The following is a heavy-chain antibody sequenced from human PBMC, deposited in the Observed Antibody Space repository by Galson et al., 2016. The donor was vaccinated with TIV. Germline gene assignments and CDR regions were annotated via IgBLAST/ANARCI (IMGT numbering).Heavy chain of an antibody. CDR2: IYWDDLK. J-gene: IGHJ4*02. D-gene: IGHD3-22*01. V-gene: IGHV2-5*02. Sequence: PALVKPTQTLTLTCSFSGFSLSTRGVGVGWIRQHPGKALEWLALIYWDDLKRYRPALENRLTITKDTPKNQVVLTMTNMDPVDPATYNCARFYDSTGYPWDYWGQGTLFTVSS. CDR3: ARFYDSTGYPWDY. CDR1: GFSLSTRGVG.